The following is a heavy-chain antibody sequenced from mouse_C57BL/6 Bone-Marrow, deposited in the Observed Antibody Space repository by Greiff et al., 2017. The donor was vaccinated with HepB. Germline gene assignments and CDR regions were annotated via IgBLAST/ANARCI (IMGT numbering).Heavy chain of an antibody. Sequence: VQLQQSGAELVRPGASVKLSCTASGFNIKDDYMHWVKQRPEQGLEWIGWIDPENGDTEYASKFQGKATITADTSSNTAYLQLSSLTSEDTAVYYCTTKGGVITTVVADYVDYWGQGTTLTVSS. CDR2: IDPENGDT. V-gene: IGHV14-4*01. D-gene: IGHD1-1*01. CDR1: GFNIKDDY. CDR3: TTKGGVITTVVADYVDY. J-gene: IGHJ2*01.